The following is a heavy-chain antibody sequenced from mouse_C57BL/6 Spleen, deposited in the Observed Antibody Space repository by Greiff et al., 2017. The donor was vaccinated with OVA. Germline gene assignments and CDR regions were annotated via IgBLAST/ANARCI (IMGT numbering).Heavy chain of an antibody. CDR3: ARRKNYYGSWYFDY. V-gene: IGHV1-69*01. D-gene: IGHD1-1*01. Sequence: QVQLQQPGAELVMPGASVKLSCKASGYTFTSYWMHWVKQRPGQGLEWIGEIDPSDSYTNYNQKFKGKSTLTVDKSSSTAYMQLSSLTSEDSAVYYCARRKNYYGSWYFDYWGQGTTRTVSS. CDR1: GYTFTSYW. CDR2: IDPSDSYT. J-gene: IGHJ2*01.